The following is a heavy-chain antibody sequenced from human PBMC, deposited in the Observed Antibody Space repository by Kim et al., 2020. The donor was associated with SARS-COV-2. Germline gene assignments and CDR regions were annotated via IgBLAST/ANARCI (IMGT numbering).Heavy chain of an antibody. V-gene: IGHV3-9*01. CDR2: ISWNSGSI. CDR1: GFTFGDYA. D-gene: IGHD3-22*01. Sequence: GGSLRLSCAASGFTFGDYAMHWVRQAPGKGLEWVSGISWNSGSIGYADSVKGRFTISRDNAKNSLYLQMNSLRAEDTALYYCAKDPNYYDSSGYPYYFDYWGQGTLVTVSS. J-gene: IGHJ4*02. CDR3: AKDPNYYDSSGYPYYFDY.